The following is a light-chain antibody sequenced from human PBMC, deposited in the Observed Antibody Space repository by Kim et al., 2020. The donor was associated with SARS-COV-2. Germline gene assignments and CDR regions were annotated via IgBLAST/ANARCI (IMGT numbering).Light chain of an antibody. V-gene: IGKV1D-12*01. CDR2: TAS. Sequence: DILMTQSPPSVSASVGDRVTITCRASQDINNWVTWYQQKPGKAPKVLIYTASNLERGVPARFSGSGFGTDFTLTISSLQPEDFGNYYCQQANSFSATFGQGTRLEIK. CDR1: QDINNW. CDR3: QQANSFSAT. J-gene: IGKJ5*01.